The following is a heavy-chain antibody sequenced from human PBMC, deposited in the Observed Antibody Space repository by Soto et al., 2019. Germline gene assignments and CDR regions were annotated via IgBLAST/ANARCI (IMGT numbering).Heavy chain of an antibody. J-gene: IGHJ3*02. CDR1: GFTFSSYW. Sequence: EVQLVESGGGLVQPGGSLRLSCAASGFTFSSYWMSWVRQAPGKGLEWVANIKQDGSEKYYVDSVKGRFTISRDNAKNSLYLQMNSLRSEDTAVYYCARDTGHDAFDIWGQGTMVTVSS. D-gene: IGHD2-8*02. CDR2: IKQDGSEK. CDR3: ARDTGHDAFDI. V-gene: IGHV3-7*01.